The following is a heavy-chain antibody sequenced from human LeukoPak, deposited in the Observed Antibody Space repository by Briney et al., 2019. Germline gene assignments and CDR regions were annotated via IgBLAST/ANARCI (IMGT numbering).Heavy chain of an antibody. Sequence: KPSETLSLTCGVYSRSFSGYYWTWIRQPPGKGLEWIGEINHSGGTNYNPSLKSRVTISLDTSKNQFSLKLTSVTAADTAVYFCARGHGGYGDWGQGTLVTVSS. CDR2: INHSGGT. J-gene: IGHJ4*02. CDR3: ARGHGGYGD. CDR1: SRSFSGYY. D-gene: IGHD5-12*01. V-gene: IGHV4-34*01.